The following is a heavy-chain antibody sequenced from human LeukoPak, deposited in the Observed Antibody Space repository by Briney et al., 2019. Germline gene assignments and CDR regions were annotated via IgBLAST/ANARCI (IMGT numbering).Heavy chain of an antibody. J-gene: IGHJ4*02. V-gene: IGHV3-23*01. D-gene: IGHD1-26*01. CDR1: GFTFSSYA. CDR3: AKDHGRYRNNYFVY. Sequence: GGSLRLSCAASGFTFSSYAMSWVRQAPEKGLEWVATISGSGGGTYYAGSVRGRFTISRDDSENTLYLQMNSLRAEDTAVYYCAKDHGRYRNNYFVYWGQGNLVTVSS. CDR2: ISGSGGGT.